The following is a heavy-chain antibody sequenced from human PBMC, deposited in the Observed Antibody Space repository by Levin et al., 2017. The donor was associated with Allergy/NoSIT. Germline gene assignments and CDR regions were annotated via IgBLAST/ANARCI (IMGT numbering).Heavy chain of an antibody. CDR3: ARDQGSSSGWFGP. Sequence: GSLRLSCTVSGGSISSHSWSWIRQPPGNGLEWIGYIYNRGTANHNPSLKSRVTISVDTSKNHFSLRLSSVTAADTAVYYCARDQGSSSGWFGPWGQGILVTVSS. J-gene: IGHJ5*02. V-gene: IGHV4-59*11. D-gene: IGHD6-6*01. CDR2: IYNRGTA. CDR1: GGSISSHS.